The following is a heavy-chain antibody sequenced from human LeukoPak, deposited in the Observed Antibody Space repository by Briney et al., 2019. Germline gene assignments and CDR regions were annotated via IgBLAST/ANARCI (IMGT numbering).Heavy chain of an antibody. V-gene: IGHV4-4*07. CDR1: GDSMTTFD. CDR3: ARHSPSGWYYFDS. Sequence: SETLSLTCSASGDSMTTFDWSWVRQPAGRGLEWVGQVFTSGTTAYNSSLKSRLTISLDKSNNQVSLKLISVTAADTAVYYCARHSPSGWYYFDSWGQGALAIVSS. J-gene: IGHJ4*02. CDR2: VFTSGTT. D-gene: IGHD6-19*01.